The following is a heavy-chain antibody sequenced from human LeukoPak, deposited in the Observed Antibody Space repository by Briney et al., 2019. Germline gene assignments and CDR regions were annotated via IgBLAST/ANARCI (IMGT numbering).Heavy chain of an antibody. CDR2: MNPNSGNT. CDR1: VYTFTTYD. CDR3: ARANYYGSGKKDLDY. D-gene: IGHD3-10*01. V-gene: IGHV1-8*01. J-gene: IGHJ4*02. Sequence: GASVNVSCKASVYTFTTYDINWVRQATGQGLEWMRWMNPNSGNTGYAQKFQGRVTMTRNTSMSTAYMELSSLRSEDTAVYYCARANYYGSGKKDLDYWGQGTLVTVSS.